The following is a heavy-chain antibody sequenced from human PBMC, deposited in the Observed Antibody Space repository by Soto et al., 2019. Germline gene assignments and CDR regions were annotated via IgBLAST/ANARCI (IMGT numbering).Heavy chain of an antibody. CDR3: ARDLPLDLRRGSFDI. CDR2: IDTRGGST. D-gene: IGHD1-7*01. CDR1: GYTFTRYN. V-gene: IGHV1-46*01. Sequence: QAQLVQSGAEVKKPGTSANISCKASGYTFTRYNIHWVRQAPGQGLEWMGIIDTRGGSTDYTQRFQCRVTMTRDTSTGTVYMELSSLGSEDTAVYYCARDLPLDLRRGSFDIWGQGTMVTVSS. J-gene: IGHJ3*02.